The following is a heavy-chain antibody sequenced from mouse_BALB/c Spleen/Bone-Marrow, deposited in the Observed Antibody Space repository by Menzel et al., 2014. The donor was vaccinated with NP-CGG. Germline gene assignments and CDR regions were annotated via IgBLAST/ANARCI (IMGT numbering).Heavy chain of an antibody. D-gene: IGHD1-2*01. Sequence: VQLQQSGAELVKPGASVKLSCTASGFNVKDTYMQWVKQRPEQGLEWIGRIDPANGNTQYDPTFQGKATITTDTSSNTAYLQLSSLTSEDTAVYYCTREGHYYGHDAWDYWGQGTSVTVSS. CDR1: GFNVKDTY. V-gene: IGHV14-3*02. CDR3: TREGHYYGHDAWDY. CDR2: IDPANGNT. J-gene: IGHJ4*01.